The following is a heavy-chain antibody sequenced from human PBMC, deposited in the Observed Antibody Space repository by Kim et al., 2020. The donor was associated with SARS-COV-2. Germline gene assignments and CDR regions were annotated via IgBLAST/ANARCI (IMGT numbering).Heavy chain of an antibody. Sequence: SETLSLTCAVYGGSFSGYYWSWIRQPPGKGLEWIGEINHSGSTNYNPSLKSRVTISVDTSKNQFSLKLSSVTAADTAVYYCARGRLSDSSGYYDYWGQGT. CDR1: GGSFSGYY. D-gene: IGHD3-22*01. CDR3: ARGRLSDSSGYYDY. CDR2: INHSGST. J-gene: IGHJ4*02. V-gene: IGHV4-34*01.